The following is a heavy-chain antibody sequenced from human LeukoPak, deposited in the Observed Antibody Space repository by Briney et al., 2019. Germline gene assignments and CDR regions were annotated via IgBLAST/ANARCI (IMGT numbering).Heavy chain of an antibody. CDR3: AKNDWVDTAMDYFDY. V-gene: IGHV3-30*02. Sequence: GGSLRLSCAASGFTFSSYGMHWVRQAPGKGLEWVAFIRYDGSNKYYADSVKGRFTISRDNSKNTLYLQMNSLRAEDTAVYYCAKNDWVDTAMDYFDYWGQGTLVTVSS. J-gene: IGHJ4*02. D-gene: IGHD5-18*01. CDR1: GFTFSSYG. CDR2: IRYDGSNK.